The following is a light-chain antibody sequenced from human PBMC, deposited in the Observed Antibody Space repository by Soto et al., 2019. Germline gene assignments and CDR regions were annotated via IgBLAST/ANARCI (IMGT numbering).Light chain of an antibody. CDR3: QKYGSSQWK. V-gene: IGKV3-20*01. Sequence: EIVLTHSPGTLSLSPLEIATLSFSASQSVSNNYLAWYQQKPGQAPRLLIYGASNRATGIPDRFSGSGSGTDFALTISSLQPEDFAVYYCQKYGSSQWKFGQGTKVDIK. CDR2: GAS. J-gene: IGKJ1*01. CDR1: QSVSNNY.